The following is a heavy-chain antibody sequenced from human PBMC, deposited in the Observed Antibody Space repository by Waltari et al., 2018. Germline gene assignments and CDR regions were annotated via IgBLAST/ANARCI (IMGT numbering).Heavy chain of an antibody. D-gene: IGHD4-17*01. Sequence: QVQLQESGPGLVKPSQTLSLTCTVSGGSISSGSYYWSWIRQPAGKGLEWIGYISTSGRTNYNHSLRSRVTISIDTSKNQFSLKLSSVTAADTAVYYCARPYDVYAYWYFDLWGRGTLVTVSS. V-gene: IGHV4-61*09. J-gene: IGHJ2*01. CDR1: GGSISSGSYY. CDR2: ISTSGRT. CDR3: ARPYDVYAYWYFDL.